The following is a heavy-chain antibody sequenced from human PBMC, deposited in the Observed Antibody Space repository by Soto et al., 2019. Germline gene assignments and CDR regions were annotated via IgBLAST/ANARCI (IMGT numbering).Heavy chain of an antibody. Sequence: SETLSLTCTVSGDSVTSVSDYWSWIRQPPGKGLEWIGYIYYSGSADYNPSLGSRVTISIDTSKNQFSPKLTSVTAADTAVYYCARGVGFGYYYYHMDLWGQGTTVTVS. CDR2: IYYSGSA. J-gene: IGHJ6*02. D-gene: IGHD3-10*01. CDR1: GDSVTSVSDY. CDR3: ARGVGFGYYYYHMDL. V-gene: IGHV4-61*01.